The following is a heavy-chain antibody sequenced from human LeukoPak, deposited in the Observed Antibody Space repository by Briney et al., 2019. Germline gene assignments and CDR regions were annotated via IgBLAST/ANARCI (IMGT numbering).Heavy chain of an antibody. D-gene: IGHD6-19*01. CDR2: ISGSGGST. V-gene: IGHV3-23*01. J-gene: IGHJ4*02. CDR1: GFTFSSYA. Sequence: AGGSLRLSCAASGFTFSSYAMSWVRQAPGKGLEWVSAISGSGGSTYYADSVKGRFTISRDNSKNTLYLQMNSLRAEDTAVYYCAKDQGDSYGAVALFDYWGQGTLVTVSS. CDR3: AKDQGDSYGAVALFDY.